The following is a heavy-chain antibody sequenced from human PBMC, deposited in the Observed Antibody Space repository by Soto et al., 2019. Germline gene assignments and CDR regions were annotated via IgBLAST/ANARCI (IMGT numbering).Heavy chain of an antibody. CDR1: GVTFNRQD. D-gene: IGHD2-2*01. Sequence: ASVKVSCKASGVTFNRQDMRWVRQAPGKGLEWMGGFDPEDGETIYAQKFQGRVTMTEDTSTDTAYMELSSLRSEDTAVYYCATLWAGAAMDAFDIWGQGTMVTVSS. J-gene: IGHJ3*02. CDR3: ATLWAGAAMDAFDI. V-gene: IGHV1-24*01. CDR2: FDPEDGET.